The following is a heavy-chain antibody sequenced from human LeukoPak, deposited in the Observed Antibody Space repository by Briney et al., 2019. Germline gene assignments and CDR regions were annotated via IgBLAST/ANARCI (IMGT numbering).Heavy chain of an antibody. V-gene: IGHV4-59*08. Sequence: SETLSLTCTVSGGSISSYYWSWIRQPPGKGLEWIGYIYYSGSTNYNPSLKSRVTISVDTSKNQFSLKLSSVTAADTAVYYCARLENYYYYYYMNVWGKGTTVTVSS. CDR2: IYYSGST. CDR1: GGSISSYY. CDR3: ARLENYYYYYYMNV. J-gene: IGHJ6*03.